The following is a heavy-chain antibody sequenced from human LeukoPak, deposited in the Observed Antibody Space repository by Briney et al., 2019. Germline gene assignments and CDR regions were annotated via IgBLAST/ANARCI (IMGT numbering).Heavy chain of an antibody. CDR3: AREERYSGYDRTFDY. D-gene: IGHD5-12*01. Sequence: SETLSLTCTVSGGSISSGDYYWSWIRPPPGKGLEWIGYIYYSGSTYYNPSLKSRVTISVDTSNNQFSLKLTSVTAADTAVYYCAREERYSGYDRTFDYWGQGTLVTVSS. V-gene: IGHV4-30-4*01. J-gene: IGHJ4*02. CDR1: GGSISSGDYY. CDR2: IYYSGST.